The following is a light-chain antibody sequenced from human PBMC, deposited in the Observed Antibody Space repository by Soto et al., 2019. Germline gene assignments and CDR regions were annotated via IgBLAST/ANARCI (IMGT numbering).Light chain of an antibody. V-gene: IGKV1-5*03. J-gene: IGKJ2*01. CDR1: QSISSW. CDR3: QQYNPYSST. CDR2: KAS. Sequence: DIQMTQSPSTLSASVGDRVTITCRASQSISSWLAWFQQKPGKAPKLLIYKASSLQSGVPSRFSGSESGTEFNLTISSLQPDDFATSYCQQYNPYSSTFGQGTKVEIK.